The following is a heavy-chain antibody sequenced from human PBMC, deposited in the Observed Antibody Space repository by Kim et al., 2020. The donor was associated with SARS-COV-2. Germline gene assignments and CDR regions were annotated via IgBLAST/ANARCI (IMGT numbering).Heavy chain of an antibody. CDR1: GFTFDSYW. CDR3: AREQYGYEYGSKSHFDV. CDR2: IKQDGSEE. D-gene: IGHD3-3*01. Sequence: GGSLRLSCAASGFTFDSYWMTWVRQAPGKGLEWLANIKQDGSEEYYADSVKGGYTISRDNAKKSLSLQMNSLRAGDTAVYYCAREQYGYEYGSKSHFDVWGRGTLVTVSS. V-gene: IGHV3-7*03. J-gene: IGHJ2*01.